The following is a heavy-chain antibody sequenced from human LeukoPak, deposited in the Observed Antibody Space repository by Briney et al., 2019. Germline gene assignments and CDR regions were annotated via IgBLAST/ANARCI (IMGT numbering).Heavy chain of an antibody. V-gene: IGHV3-20*04. Sequence: GGSLRLSCAASGFTFDDYGMSWVRQAPGKGLEWVSGINWNGGSTGYADSVKGRFTISRDNAKNSLYLQMNSLRAEDTALYYCARGGAYGSGRYFDYWGQGTLVTVSS. CDR1: GFTFDDYG. CDR3: ARGGAYGSGRYFDY. J-gene: IGHJ4*02. D-gene: IGHD3-10*01. CDR2: INWNGGST.